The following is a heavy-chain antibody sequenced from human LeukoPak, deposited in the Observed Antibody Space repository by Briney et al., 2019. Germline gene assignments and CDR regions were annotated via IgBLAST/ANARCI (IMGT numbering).Heavy chain of an antibody. Sequence: GGSLRLSCAASGFTFSSYSMNWVRQAPGKGLEWVAFIRYDGSNKYYADSVKGRFTISRDNSKNTLYLQMNSLRAEDTAVYYCARDNSVRDEAWWFNPWGQGTLVTVSS. CDR1: GFTFSSYS. D-gene: IGHD5-24*01. CDR2: IRYDGSNK. CDR3: ARDNSVRDEAWWFNP. J-gene: IGHJ5*02. V-gene: IGHV3-30*02.